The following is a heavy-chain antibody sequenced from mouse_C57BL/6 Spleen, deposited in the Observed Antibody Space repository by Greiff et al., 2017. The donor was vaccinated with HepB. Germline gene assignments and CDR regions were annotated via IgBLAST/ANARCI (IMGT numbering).Heavy chain of an antibody. CDR2: INPYNGGT. D-gene: IGHD2-4*01. J-gene: IGHJ1*03. V-gene: IGHV1-19*01. Sequence: EVQLQQSGPVLVKPGASVKMSCKASGYTFTDYYMNWVKQSHGKSLEWIGVINPYNGGTSYNQKFKGKATLTVDKSSSTAYMELNSLTSEDSAVYYCARDIYYDYEGYFDVWGTRTTVTVSS. CDR3: ARDIYYDYEGYFDV. CDR1: GYTFTDYY.